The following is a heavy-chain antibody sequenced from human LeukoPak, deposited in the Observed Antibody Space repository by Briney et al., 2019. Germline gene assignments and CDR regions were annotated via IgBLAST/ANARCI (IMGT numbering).Heavy chain of an antibody. CDR1: GFTFSSYS. Sequence: PRGSLRLSCAASGFTFSSYSMNWVRQAPGKGLEWVSSISSSSSYIYYADSVKGRFTISRDNAKNSLYLQMNSLRAEDTAVYYCARGCSSTSCYKGWFDPWGQGTLVTVSS. CDR2: ISSSSSYI. V-gene: IGHV3-21*01. CDR3: ARGCSSTSCYKGWFDP. J-gene: IGHJ5*02. D-gene: IGHD2-2*02.